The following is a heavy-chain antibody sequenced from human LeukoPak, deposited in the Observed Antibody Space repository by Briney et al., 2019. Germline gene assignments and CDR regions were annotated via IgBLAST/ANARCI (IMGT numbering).Heavy chain of an antibody. CDR2: IYTGGST. J-gene: IGHJ4*02. CDR1: GGSISSYY. V-gene: IGHV4-4*07. Sequence: SETLSLTCTVSGGSISSYYWSWIQQPAGKGLEWIGRIYTGGSTNYNPSLKSRVTMSVDTSKNQFSLKLSSVTAADTAVYYCARDGPSAGPDYWGQGTLVTVSS. D-gene: IGHD6-6*01. CDR3: ARDGPSAGPDY.